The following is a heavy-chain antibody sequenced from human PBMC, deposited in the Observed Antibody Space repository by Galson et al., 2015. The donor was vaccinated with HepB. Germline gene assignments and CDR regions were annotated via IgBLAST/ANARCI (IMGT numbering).Heavy chain of an antibody. V-gene: IGHV3-48*02. CDR1: GFTFSSYS. Sequence: SLRLSCAASGFTFSSYSMNWVRQAPGKGLEWVSYISSSSSTIYYADSVKGRFTISRDNAKNSLYLQMNSLRDEDTAVYYCARACSSTSCYTPGQNYYYYYGMDVWGQGTTVTVSS. J-gene: IGHJ6*02. CDR3: ARACSSTSCYTPGQNYYYYYGMDV. D-gene: IGHD2-2*02. CDR2: ISSSSSTI.